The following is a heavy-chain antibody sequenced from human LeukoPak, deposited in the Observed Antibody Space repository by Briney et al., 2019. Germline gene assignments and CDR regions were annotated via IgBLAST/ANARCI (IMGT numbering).Heavy chain of an antibody. V-gene: IGHV1-8*01. Sequence: ASVKVSCKASGYTFTSYDIDWVRQATGQGLEWMGWMNPNSGNTGHAQKFQGRVTMTRDMSTSTAYMELISLRSEDTAVYYCARDNSVGDTAWWFDPWGQGTLVTVSS. CDR2: MNPNSGNT. CDR3: ARDNSVGDTAWWFDP. D-gene: IGHD1-26*01. J-gene: IGHJ5*02. CDR1: GYTFTSYD.